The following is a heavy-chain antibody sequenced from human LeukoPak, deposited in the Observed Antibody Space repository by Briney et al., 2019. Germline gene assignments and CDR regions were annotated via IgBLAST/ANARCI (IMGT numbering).Heavy chain of an antibody. D-gene: IGHD6-13*01. CDR2: INPSGGST. V-gene: IGHV1-46*01. J-gene: IGHJ5*02. CDR1: GCTFSSYY. Sequence: ASVKVSCKASGCTFSSYYMHWVRLAPGQGLEWMGIINPSGGSTSYAQKFQGRVTMTRDTSTSTVYMELSSLRSEDTAVYYCARQGYSRSWSRGWFDPWGQGTLVTVSS. CDR3: ARQGYSRSWSRGWFDP.